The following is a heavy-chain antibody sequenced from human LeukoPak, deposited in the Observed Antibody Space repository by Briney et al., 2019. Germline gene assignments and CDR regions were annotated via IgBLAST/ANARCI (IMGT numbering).Heavy chain of an antibody. CDR3: ARAAAVAGTYYGMDV. CDR1: GGTFSSYA. Sequence: ASVKVSCKASGGTFSSYAISWVRQAPGQGLEWMGWMNPNSGNTGYAQKFQGRVTMTRNTSISTAYMELSSLRSEDTAVYYCARAAAVAGTYYGMDVWGQGTTVTVSS. V-gene: IGHV1-8*02. CDR2: MNPNSGNT. J-gene: IGHJ6*02. D-gene: IGHD6-19*01.